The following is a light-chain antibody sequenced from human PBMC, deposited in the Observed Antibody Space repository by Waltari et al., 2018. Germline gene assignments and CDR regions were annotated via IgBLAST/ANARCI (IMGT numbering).Light chain of an antibody. CDR3: QSYDSSLSAPVV. CDR1: SSNVGAGYD. V-gene: IGLV1-40*01. Sequence: QSVLTQPPSVSGAPGQRVTISCTGSSSNVGAGYDVHWYHQLPGTAPKLLIYGNNNRPSGVPDRFSGSKSGTSASLAITGLQAEDEADYYCQSYDSSLSAPVVFGGGTKLTVL. CDR2: GNN. J-gene: IGLJ2*01.